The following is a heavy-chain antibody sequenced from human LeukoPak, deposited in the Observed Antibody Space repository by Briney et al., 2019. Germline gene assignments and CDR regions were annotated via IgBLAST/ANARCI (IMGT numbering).Heavy chain of an antibody. CDR1: GGSISSGDYY. V-gene: IGHV4-30-4*08. Sequence: SETLSLTCTVSGGSISSGDYYWSWIRQPPGKGLEWTGYIYYSGSTYYNPSLKSRVTISVDTSKNQFSLKLSSVTAADTAVYYCASTYYYDSSGPGHFDYWGQGTLVTVSS. D-gene: IGHD3-22*01. J-gene: IGHJ4*02. CDR2: IYYSGST. CDR3: ASTYYYDSSGPGHFDY.